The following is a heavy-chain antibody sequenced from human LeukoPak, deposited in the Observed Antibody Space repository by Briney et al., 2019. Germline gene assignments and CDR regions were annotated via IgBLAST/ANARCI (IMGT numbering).Heavy chain of an antibody. Sequence: GGSLRLSCAASGFIFSRFSMNWVRQAPGMGLEWVSSISNTGDHIYYADSLQGRFTISRDNAKNSLFLQMDSLRVDDTAVYYCARGAGVGSYVPFDLWGLGTLVAVSS. CDR3: ARGAGVGSYVPFDL. CDR2: ISNTGDHI. CDR1: GFIFSRFS. D-gene: IGHD3-16*01. J-gene: IGHJ4*02. V-gene: IGHV3-21*01.